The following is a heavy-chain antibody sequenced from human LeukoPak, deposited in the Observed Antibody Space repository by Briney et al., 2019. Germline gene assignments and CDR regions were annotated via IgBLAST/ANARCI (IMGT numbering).Heavy chain of an antibody. D-gene: IGHD7-27*01. CDR3: AREDDSWGPNNLDL. V-gene: IGHV3-48*02. Sequence: PGGSLRLSCAASAFTFSDYSMNWVRQAPGKGLEWISFINTSSSTFYYADSVRGRFTISRDNAKESLYLQMNSLRDEDTAVYYCAREDDSWGPNNLDLWGQGTMVTVSS. CDR1: AFTFSDYS. CDR2: INTSSSTF. J-gene: IGHJ3*01.